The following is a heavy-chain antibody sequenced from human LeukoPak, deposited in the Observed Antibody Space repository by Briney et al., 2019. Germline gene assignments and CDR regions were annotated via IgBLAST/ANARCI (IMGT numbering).Heavy chain of an antibody. CDR3: ARDLLHYYDSSGYYSTPLY. CDR2: INPSGGST. CDR1: GYTFTSYY. J-gene: IGHJ4*02. V-gene: IGHV1-46*01. Sequence: ASVKVSCKASGYTFTSYYMHWVRQAPGQGLEWMGIINPSGGSTSYAQKFQGSVTMTRDTSTSTVYMELSSLRSEDTAVYYCARDLLHYYDSSGYYSTPLYWGQGTLVTVSS. D-gene: IGHD3-22*01.